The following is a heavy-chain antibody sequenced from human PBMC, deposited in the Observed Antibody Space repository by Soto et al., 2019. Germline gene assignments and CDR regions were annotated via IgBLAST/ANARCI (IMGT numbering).Heavy chain of an antibody. J-gene: IGHJ4*02. CDR2: INPNSGGT. CDR1: GYTFTDYY. D-gene: IGHD2-15*01. V-gene: IGHV1-2*04. CDR3: ATQLLADASGGSPFDY. Sequence: SENGSCKASGYTFTDYYMHWVRQAPGQGLAWMGWINPNSGGTNYAQKFQGWVTMTRDTSISTAYMELSRLTSDDTAVYYCATQLLADASGGSPFDYWWQGTPVT.